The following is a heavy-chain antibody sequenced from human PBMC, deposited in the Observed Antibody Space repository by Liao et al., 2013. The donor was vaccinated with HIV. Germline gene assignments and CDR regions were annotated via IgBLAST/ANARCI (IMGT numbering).Heavy chain of an antibody. Sequence: QVQLQESGPGLVKPSQTLSLTCTVSGGSISSGSYYWSWIRQPAGKGLEWIGRIYTSGSTNYNPSLESRVTMSVDTSKNQFSLKLSSVTAADTAVYYCARAGLGYDADAFDIWGQGTMVTVSS. V-gene: IGHV4-61*02. CDR2: IYTSGST. J-gene: IGHJ3*02. D-gene: IGHD5-12*01. CDR1: GGSISSGSYY. CDR3: ARAGLGYDADAFDI.